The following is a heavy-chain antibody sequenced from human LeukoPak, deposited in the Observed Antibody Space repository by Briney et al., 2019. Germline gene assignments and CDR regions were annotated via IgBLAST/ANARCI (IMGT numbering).Heavy chain of an antibody. J-gene: IGHJ4*02. V-gene: IGHV3-30*18. CDR1: GFTFSNYG. D-gene: IGHD4-17*01. CDR2: MSYDGTHK. CDR3: AKDFGYGDCFDY. Sequence: GGSLRLSCAVSGFTFSNYGLHWVRQAPGKGLEWVAFMSYDGTHKYYADSARGRFTIPRDNSKNTLFLQMNSLRTEDTAVYYCAKDFGYGDCFDYWGQGTVVTVSS.